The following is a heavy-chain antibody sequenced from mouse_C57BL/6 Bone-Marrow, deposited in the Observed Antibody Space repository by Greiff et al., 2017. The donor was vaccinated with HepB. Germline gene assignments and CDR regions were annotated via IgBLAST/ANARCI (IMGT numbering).Heavy chain of an antibody. CDR2: ISSGSSTI. D-gene: IGHD1-1*01. Sequence: EVKLMESGGGLVKPGGSLKLSCAASGFTFSDYGMHWVRQAPEKGLEWVAYISSGSSTIYYADTVKGRFTISRDNAKNTLFLQMTSLRSEDTAMYYCAKLITTENWYFDVWGTGTTVTVSS. CDR3: AKLITTENWYFDV. V-gene: IGHV5-17*01. J-gene: IGHJ1*03. CDR1: GFTFSDYG.